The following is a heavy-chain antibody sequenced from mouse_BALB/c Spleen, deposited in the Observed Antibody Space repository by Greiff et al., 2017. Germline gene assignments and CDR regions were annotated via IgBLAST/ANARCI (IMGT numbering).Heavy chain of an antibody. D-gene: IGHD3-3*01. CDR2: IDPENGNT. CDR3: ARGGRWFAY. Sequence: VQLKQSGAELVRPGALVKLSCKASGFNIKDYYMHWVKQRPEQGLEWIGSIDPENGNTIYDPKFQGKASITADTSSNTAYLQLSSLTSEDTAVYYCARGGRWFAYWGQGTLVTVSA. CDR1: GFNIKDYY. J-gene: IGHJ3*01. V-gene: IGHV14-1*02.